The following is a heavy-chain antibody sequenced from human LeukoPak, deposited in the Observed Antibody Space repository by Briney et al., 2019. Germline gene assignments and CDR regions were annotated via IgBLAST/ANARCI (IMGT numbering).Heavy chain of an antibody. V-gene: IGHV3-23*01. CDR2: ISGSGGST. D-gene: IGHD3-16*02. CDR3: AKDAPSYDYVWGSYRLNHAAFDI. CDR1: GFTFSSYS. Sequence: GGSLRLSCAASGFTFSSYSMNWVRQAPGKGLEWVSAISGSGGSTYYADSVKGRFTISRDNSKNTLYLQMNSLRAEDTAVYYCAKDAPSYDYVWGSYRLNHAAFDIWGQGTMVTVSS. J-gene: IGHJ3*02.